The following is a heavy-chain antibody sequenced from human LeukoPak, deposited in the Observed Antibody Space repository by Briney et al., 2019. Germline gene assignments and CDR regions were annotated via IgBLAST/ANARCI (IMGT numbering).Heavy chain of an antibody. CDR1: GGSISSYY. J-gene: IGHJ5*02. Sequence: TTSETLSLTCTVSGGSISSYYWGWIRQPPGKGLESIGAIDSYSGRTYYNPSLNSRATISVDTSKNQFSLKLSSVTAAHTAVYYCARPSVLSPDGGWFDPWGQGTLVTVSS. CDR3: ARPSVLSPDGGWFDP. D-gene: IGHD3-16*02. CDR2: IDSYSGRT. V-gene: IGHV4-59*04.